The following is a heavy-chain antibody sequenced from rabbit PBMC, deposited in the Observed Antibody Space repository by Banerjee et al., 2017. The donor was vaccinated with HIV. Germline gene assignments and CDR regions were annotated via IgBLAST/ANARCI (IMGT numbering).Heavy chain of an antibody. CDR3: ARDLAGVIGWNFNL. Sequence: QSLEESGGDLVKPEGSLTLTCTASGFSFSNKYVMCWVRQAPGKGLEWIACIDTHSSGRIYYANWAQGRFTISKASWTTVTLQMTSLTAADTATYFCARDLAGVIGWNFNLWGQGTLVTVS. V-gene: IGHV1S40*01. CDR1: GFSFSNKYV. CDR2: IDTHSSGRI. D-gene: IGHD4-1*01. J-gene: IGHJ4*01.